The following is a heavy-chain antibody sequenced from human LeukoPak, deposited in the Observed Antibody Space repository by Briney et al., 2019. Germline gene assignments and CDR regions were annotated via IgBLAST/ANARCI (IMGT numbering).Heavy chain of an antibody. CDR2: ISYDENTE. Sequence: GGSLRPSFAAPWFTFNNFALPLVRQAPGKGPDWVAVISYDENTEHYTDSVKGRFAISTDNSKNTLYLQLNGLRGEDTAVYYCARDSYGMDVWGQGTTVTVSS. V-gene: IGHV3-30*10. CDR1: WFTFNNFA. J-gene: IGHJ6*02. CDR3: ARDSYGMDV.